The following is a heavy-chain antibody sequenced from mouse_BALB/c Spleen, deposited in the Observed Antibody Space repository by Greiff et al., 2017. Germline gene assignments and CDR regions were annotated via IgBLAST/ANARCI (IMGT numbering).Heavy chain of an antibody. Sequence: EVMLVESGGGLVQPGGSLKLSCAASGFTFSSYGMSWVRQTPDKRLELVATINSNGGSTYYPDSVKGRFTISRDNAKNTLYLQMSSLKSEDTAMYDCAREGYDWYFDVWGAGTTVTVSS. CDR1: GFTFSSYG. J-gene: IGHJ1*01. CDR2: INSNGGST. CDR3: AREGYDWYFDV. V-gene: IGHV5-6-3*01. D-gene: IGHD2-2*01.